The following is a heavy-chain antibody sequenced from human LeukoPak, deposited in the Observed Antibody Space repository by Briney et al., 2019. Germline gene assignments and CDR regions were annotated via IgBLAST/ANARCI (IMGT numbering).Heavy chain of an antibody. CDR3: AKLNTEVITPIDY. CDR1: GFTFSSYA. CDR2: VSASGGSP. Sequence: GGSLRLSCAASGFTFSSYAMSWVRQAPGKGLEWVSSVSASGGSPYYADSVKGRFTISRDNSKNTLYLQMSSLRAEDTAVYYCAKLNTEVITPIDYWGQGTLVTVSS. V-gene: IGHV3-23*01. D-gene: IGHD4-23*01. J-gene: IGHJ4*02.